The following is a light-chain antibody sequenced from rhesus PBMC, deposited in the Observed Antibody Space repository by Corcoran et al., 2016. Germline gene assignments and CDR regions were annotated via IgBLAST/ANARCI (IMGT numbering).Light chain of an antibody. CDR3: QQGFSTPQT. V-gene: IGKV1-33*02. J-gene: IGKJ1*01. CDR1: QGISNA. Sequence: DIQMSQSPSFLSASVGDKGTITCRASQGISNALAWYQQKPGKTPKLLIYAASSLESGVPSRFSGSKSGTDFKLTLTSLQPEDFATYFCQQGFSTPQTFGQGPKVELK. CDR2: AAS.